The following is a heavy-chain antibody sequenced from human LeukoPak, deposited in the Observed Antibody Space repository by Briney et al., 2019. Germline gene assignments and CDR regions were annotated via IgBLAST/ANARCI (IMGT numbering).Heavy chain of an antibody. V-gene: IGHV4-34*01. CDR2: INHSGST. Sequence: SETLSLTCGVSGGSFSGSYWGWIRQPPGKGLEWIGEINHSGSTNYNPSLKSRVTISVDTSKNQFSLKLSSVTAADTAVYYCARRVRGVITPLDYWGQGTLVTVSS. CDR3: ARRVRGVITPLDY. D-gene: IGHD3-10*01. J-gene: IGHJ4*02. CDR1: GGSFSGSY.